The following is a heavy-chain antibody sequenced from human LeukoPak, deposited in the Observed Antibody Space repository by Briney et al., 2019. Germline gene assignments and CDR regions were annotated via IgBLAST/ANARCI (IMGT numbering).Heavy chain of an antibody. V-gene: IGHV4-39*01. CDR2: IYYSGST. J-gene: IGHJ4*02. Sequence: SETLSLTCTVSGGSISSTDYYWGWIRQPPGKGLEWIGTIYYSGSTYYNPSLKSRVTISVDTSKNQFSLKLNSVTAADTAVYYCARQVGAARYYFDSWGQGTLVTVSS. CDR1: GGSISSTDYY. D-gene: IGHD6-6*01. CDR3: ARQVGAARYYFDS.